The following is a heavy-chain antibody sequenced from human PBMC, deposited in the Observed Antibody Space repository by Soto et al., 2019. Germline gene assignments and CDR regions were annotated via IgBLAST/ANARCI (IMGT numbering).Heavy chain of an antibody. CDR2: IYSGGST. J-gene: IGHJ1*01. V-gene: IGHV3-66*01. CDR1: GFTVSSNY. CDR3: ARDPSDYGDYEHFQH. D-gene: IGHD4-17*01. Sequence: GGSLRLSCAASGFTVSSNYMSWVRQAPGKGLGWVSVIYSGGSTYYADSVKGRFTTSRDNSKNTLYLQMNSLRAEDTAVYYCARDPSDYGDYEHFQHWGQGTLVTVSS.